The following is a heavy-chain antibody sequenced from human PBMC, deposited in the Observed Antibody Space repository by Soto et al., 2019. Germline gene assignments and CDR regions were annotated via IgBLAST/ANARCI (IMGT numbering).Heavy chain of an antibody. D-gene: IGHD3-3*01. Sequence: GASVKVSCKASGYTFTGYYTHWVRQAPGQGLEWMGWINPNSGGTNYAQKFQGRVTMTRDTSISTAYMELSRLRSDDTAVYYCARPMDPPYYDFWSGYENYYYGMDVWGQGTTVTVSS. CDR2: INPNSGGT. J-gene: IGHJ6*02. V-gene: IGHV1-2*02. CDR1: GYTFTGYY. CDR3: ARPMDPPYYDFWSGYENYYYGMDV.